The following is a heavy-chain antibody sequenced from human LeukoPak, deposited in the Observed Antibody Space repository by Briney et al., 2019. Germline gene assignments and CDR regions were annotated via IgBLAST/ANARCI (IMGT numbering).Heavy chain of an antibody. CDR2: ISSSSSYI. D-gene: IGHD6-13*01. CDR1: GFTFSTYS. Sequence: GGSLRLSCAASGFTFSTYSMNWVRQAPGKGLEWVSSISSSSSYIYYADSVKGRFTVSRDNAKNSLYLQMNSLRAEDTAVYYCARGPRNSSSYQYFQHWGQGTLVTVSS. J-gene: IGHJ1*01. CDR3: ARGPRNSSSYQYFQH. V-gene: IGHV3-21*01.